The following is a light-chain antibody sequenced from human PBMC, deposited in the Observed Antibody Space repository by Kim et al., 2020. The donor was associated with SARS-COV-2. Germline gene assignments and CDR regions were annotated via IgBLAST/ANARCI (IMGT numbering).Light chain of an antibody. J-gene: IGLJ1*01. CDR1: KLGDKY. Sequence: SVSPGQTASITCSGDKLGDKYACWYQQKPGQSPVRVIYQDSKRTSGIPERFSGSNSGNTAPLTISGTQAMDEADYYCQAWDSSTAVFGTGTKVTVL. CDR2: QDS. V-gene: IGLV3-1*01. CDR3: QAWDSSTAV.